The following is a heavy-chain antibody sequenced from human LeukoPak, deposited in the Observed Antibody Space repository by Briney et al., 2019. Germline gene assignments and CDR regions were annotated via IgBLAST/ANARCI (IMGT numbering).Heavy chain of an antibody. V-gene: IGHV3-53*01. D-gene: IGHD3-22*01. CDR3: ARVLGGDYYDSSGYYDY. J-gene: IGHJ4*02. Sequence: GGSLRLSCAASRFTVSSNYMSSVRQAPGKGLEWVSVIYSGGSTYYAASVKGRFTISRDNSRNTLYLQMNSLRAEDTAVYYCARVLGGDYYDSSGYYDYWGQGTLVTVSS. CDR1: RFTVSSNY. CDR2: IYSGGST.